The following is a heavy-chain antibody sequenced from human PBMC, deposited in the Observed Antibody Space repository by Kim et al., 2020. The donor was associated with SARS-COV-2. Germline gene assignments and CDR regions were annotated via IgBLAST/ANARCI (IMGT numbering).Heavy chain of an antibody. CDR1: GYTFTSYA. CDR2: INTNTGNP. Sequence: ASVKVSCKASGYTFTSYAMNWVRQAPGQGLEWMGWINTNTGNPTYAQGFTGRFVFSLDTSVSTAYLQISSLKAEDTAVYYCASEKGGNSDWDFDLWGRGTLVTVSS. CDR3: ASEKGGNSDWDFDL. D-gene: IGHD2-21*02. J-gene: IGHJ2*01. V-gene: IGHV7-4-1*02.